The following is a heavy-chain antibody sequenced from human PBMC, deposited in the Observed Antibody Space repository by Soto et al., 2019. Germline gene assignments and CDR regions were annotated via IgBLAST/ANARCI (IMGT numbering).Heavy chain of an antibody. CDR3: ARVDRLWSGYYFPFDY. D-gene: IGHD3-3*01. CDR1: GFTFSSYA. J-gene: IGHJ4*02. Sequence: PGGSLRLSCAASGFTFSSYAMHWVRQAPGKGLEWVAVISYDGSNKYYADSVKGRFTISRDNSKNTLYLQMNSLRAEDTAVYYCARVDRLWSGYYFPFDYWGQGTLVTVSS. V-gene: IGHV3-30-3*01. CDR2: ISYDGSNK.